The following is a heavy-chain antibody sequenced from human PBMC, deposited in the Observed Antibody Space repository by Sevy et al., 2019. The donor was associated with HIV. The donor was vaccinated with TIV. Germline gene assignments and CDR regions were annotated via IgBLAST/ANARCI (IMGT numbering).Heavy chain of an antibody. CDR3: VRGMVRCRADRYVDD. V-gene: IGHV3-23*03. CDR1: GFSFSAYA. J-gene: IGHJ4*02. D-gene: IGHD3-10*01. Sequence: GGSLRLSCGASGFSFSAYAMSWVRQAPGKGLEWVSSISNAGGRPIYYADSVKDRFTISRDNSNNTLYLQVNSLRPEETAVYYCVRGMVRCRADRYVDDWGQGTLVTVSS. CDR2: ISNAGGRPI.